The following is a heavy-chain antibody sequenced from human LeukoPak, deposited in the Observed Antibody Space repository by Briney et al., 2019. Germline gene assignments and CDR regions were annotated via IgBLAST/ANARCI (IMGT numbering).Heavy chain of an antibody. CDR2: ICTSGST. J-gene: IGHJ5*02. D-gene: IGHD2-2*02. CDR3: ARSLPYCSSTSCYTGWFDP. Sequence: SETLSLTCTVSGGSISSYYWSWIRQPPGKGLEWIGYICTSGSTNYNPSLKSRVTISVNTSKNQFSLKLSSVTAADTAVYYCARSLPYCSSTSCYTGWFDPWGQGTLVTVSS. CDR1: GGSISSYY. V-gene: IGHV4-4*09.